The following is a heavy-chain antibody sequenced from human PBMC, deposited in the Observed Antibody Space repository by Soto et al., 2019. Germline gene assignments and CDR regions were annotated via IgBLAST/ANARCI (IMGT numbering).Heavy chain of an antibody. J-gene: IGHJ4*02. Sequence: EVQLVESGGGLVQPGGSLRLSCAASGFTFSNYWMTWVRQAPGQGLEWVGSMNQDGSEKNYVDCVKGGLTISRDNAKKSLYLQLNILRVEDTAVYYCAKLHTVIFYFDYWGQGTLVTL. D-gene: IGHD2-8*02. V-gene: IGHV3-7*05. CDR2: MNQDGSEK. CDR1: GFTFSNYW. CDR3: AKLHTVIFYFDY.